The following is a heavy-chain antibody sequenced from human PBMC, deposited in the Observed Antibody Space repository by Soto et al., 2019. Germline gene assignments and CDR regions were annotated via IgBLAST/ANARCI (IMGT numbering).Heavy chain of an antibody. Sequence: EVQLVESGGGLVQPGGSLRLSCAASGFTVSSNYMSWVRQAPGKGLGWVSVIYSGGSTYYADSVKGRFTISRDNSKNTLYLQMNSLRAEDTAVYYCARQWLVYNWFDPWGQGTLVTVSS. CDR3: ARQWLVYNWFDP. CDR2: IYSGGST. CDR1: GFTVSSNY. D-gene: IGHD6-19*01. J-gene: IGHJ5*02. V-gene: IGHV3-66*04.